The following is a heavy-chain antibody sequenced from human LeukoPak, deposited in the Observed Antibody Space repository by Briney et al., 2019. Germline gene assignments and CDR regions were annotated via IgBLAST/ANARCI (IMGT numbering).Heavy chain of an antibody. D-gene: IGHD3-22*01. Sequence: SETLSLTCAVYGGSFSGYYWSWIRQPPGKGLEWIGEINHSGSTNYNPSLKSRVTISVDTSKNQFSLKLSSVTAADTAVYYCARVYSSGYYSTDYWGQGTLVTVSS. CDR1: GGSFSGYY. CDR2: INHSGST. V-gene: IGHV4-34*01. CDR3: ARVYSSGYYSTDY. J-gene: IGHJ4*02.